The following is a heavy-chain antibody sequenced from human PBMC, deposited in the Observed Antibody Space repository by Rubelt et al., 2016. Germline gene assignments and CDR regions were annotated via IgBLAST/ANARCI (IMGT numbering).Heavy chain of an antibody. CDR1: GYSISSGYY. V-gene: IGHV4-38-2*02. CDR2: INHSGST. J-gene: IGHJ4*02. CDR3: ARGRRFSIAAAGPFDY. Sequence: RGKPSETLSLTCTVSGYSISSGYYWSWIRQPPGKGLEWIGEINHSGSTNYNPSLKSRVTISVDTSKNQFSLKLSSVTAADTAVYYCARGRRFSIAAAGPFDYWGQGTLVTVSS. D-gene: IGHD6-13*01.